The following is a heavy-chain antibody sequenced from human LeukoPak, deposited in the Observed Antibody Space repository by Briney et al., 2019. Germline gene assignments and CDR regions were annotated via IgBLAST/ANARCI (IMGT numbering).Heavy chain of an antibody. Sequence: ASVKVSCKASGGTFSSYAISWVRQAPGQGLEWMGGIIPIFGTANYAQKFQGRVTITTDESTSTAYIELSSLRSEDTAVYYCARDREESGYSSDCFYYWGQGTLVTVSS. CDR2: IIPIFGTA. D-gene: IGHD3-3*01. CDR3: ARDREESGYSSDCFYY. J-gene: IGHJ4*02. V-gene: IGHV1-69*05. CDR1: GGTFSSYA.